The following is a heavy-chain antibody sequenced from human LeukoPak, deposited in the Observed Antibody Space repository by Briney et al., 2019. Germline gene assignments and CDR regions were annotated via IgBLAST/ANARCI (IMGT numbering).Heavy chain of an antibody. CDR2: IYYSGST. Sequence: SETLSLTCTVSGGSISSSSYYWGWIRQPPGKGLEWIGYIYYSGSTNYNPSLKSRVTISVDTSKNQFSLKLSSVTAADTAVYYCARAGQLKTYFDYWGQGTLVTVSS. V-gene: IGHV4-61*05. J-gene: IGHJ4*02. D-gene: IGHD6-6*01. CDR1: GGSISSSSYY. CDR3: ARAGQLKTYFDY.